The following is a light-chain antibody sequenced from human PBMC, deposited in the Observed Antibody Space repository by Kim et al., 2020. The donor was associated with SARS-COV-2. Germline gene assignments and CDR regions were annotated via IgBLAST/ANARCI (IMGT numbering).Light chain of an antibody. Sequence: EIVMTQSPLNLSVSPGDRATLSCRASQDITYSLAWYQQKPGQAPRLLIYGATTRATGVPVRFSGRQSGTEFTLTISSLQSEDFAVYYCQQYRTWPLFGPGTKLEI. CDR1: QDITYS. CDR3: QQYRTWPL. V-gene: IGKV3-15*01. J-gene: IGKJ2*01. CDR2: GAT.